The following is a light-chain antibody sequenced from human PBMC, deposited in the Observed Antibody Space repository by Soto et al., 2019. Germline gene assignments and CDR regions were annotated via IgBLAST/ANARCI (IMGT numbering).Light chain of an antibody. CDR3: SSYAGSNIFVV. CDR1: SSDVGGYNY. CDR2: DVS. Sequence: QSALTQPPSASGSPGQSVTISCTGTSSDVGGYNYVSWYQQLPGNAPKLIIYDVSKRPSGVPDRFSGSKSGNTASLTVSGLQAEDDADYYCSSYAGSNIFVVFGGGTKLTVL. V-gene: IGLV2-8*01. J-gene: IGLJ3*02.